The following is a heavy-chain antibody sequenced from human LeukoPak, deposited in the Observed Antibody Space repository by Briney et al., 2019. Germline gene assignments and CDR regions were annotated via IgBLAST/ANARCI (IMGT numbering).Heavy chain of an antibody. Sequence: PSETLSLTCNVSGGSIGRYYWSWIRQPPGKGLEWIGYIYYSGSTNYNPSLKSRVTISVDTSKNQFSLKLTSVTAADTAVYYCARSYSSSSPYCDYWGQGTLVTVSS. CDR1: GGSIGRYY. V-gene: IGHV4-59*01. CDR2: IYYSGST. J-gene: IGHJ4*02. CDR3: ARSYSSSSPYCDY. D-gene: IGHD6-6*01.